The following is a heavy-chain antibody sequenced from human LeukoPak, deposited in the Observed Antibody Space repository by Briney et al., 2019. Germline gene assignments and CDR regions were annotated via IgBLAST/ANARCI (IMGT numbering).Heavy chain of an antibody. D-gene: IGHD3-22*01. CDR2: ISSSSNYI. V-gene: IGHV3-21*01. J-gene: IGHJ4*02. CDR3: ARDGSNYYDSSAYFDY. CDR1: GFTFESYA. Sequence: GGSLRLSCAASGFTFESYAMIWVRQAPGKGLEWVSYISSSSNYIYYADSVKGRFSISRDNANNSLYLQMNSLRAEDTAVYYCARDGSNYYDSSAYFDYWGQGTLVTVSS.